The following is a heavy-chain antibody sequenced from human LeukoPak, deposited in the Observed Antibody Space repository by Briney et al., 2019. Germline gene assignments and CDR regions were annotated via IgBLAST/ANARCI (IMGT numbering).Heavy chain of an antibody. CDR1: GYSISSGYY. CDR3: ARVFSGSYFNYFDY. D-gene: IGHD1-26*01. CDR2: IYHSGST. Sequence: SETLSLTCTVSGYSISSGYYWGWIRQPPGKGLEWIGSIYHSGSTYYNPSLKSRVTISVDTSKNQFSLKLSSVTAADTAVYYCARVFSGSYFNYFDYWGQGTLVTVSS. J-gene: IGHJ4*02. V-gene: IGHV4-38-2*02.